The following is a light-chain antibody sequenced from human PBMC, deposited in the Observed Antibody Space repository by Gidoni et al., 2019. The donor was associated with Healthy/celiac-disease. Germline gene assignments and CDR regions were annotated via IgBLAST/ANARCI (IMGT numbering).Light chain of an antibody. Sequence: DIQMTQPPPSLSASVVDRVTITCRASQSISSYLHWYQQKPGKAPKLLIYAASSLQSGVPSRFSGSGSGTDFTLTISSLQPEDFATYYCQQSYSTPWTFGQGTKVEIK. CDR1: QSISSY. CDR2: AAS. CDR3: QQSYSTPWT. J-gene: IGKJ1*01. V-gene: IGKV1-39*01.